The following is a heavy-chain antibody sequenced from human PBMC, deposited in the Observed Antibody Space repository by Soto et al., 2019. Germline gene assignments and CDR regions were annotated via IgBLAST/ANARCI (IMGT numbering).Heavy chain of an antibody. CDR3: AKDRLGWGEDAFDI. CDR1: GFTFSSYG. Sequence: QVQLVESRGGVVQPGRSLRLSCAASGFTFSSYGMHWVRQAPGKGLEWVAVISYDGSNKYYADSVKGRFTISRDNSKNSLYLQMNSLRAEDTAVYYCAKDRLGWGEDAFDIWGQGTMVTVSS. CDR2: ISYDGSNK. V-gene: IGHV3-30*18. D-gene: IGHD3-16*01. J-gene: IGHJ3*02.